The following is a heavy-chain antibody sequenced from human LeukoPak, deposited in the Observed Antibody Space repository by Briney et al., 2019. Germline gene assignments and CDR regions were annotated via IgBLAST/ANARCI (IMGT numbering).Heavy chain of an antibody. CDR1: GYTFISYG. Sequence: ASVKVSCKASGYTFISYGISWVRQAPGQGLEWMGWISSHNGYTKYAQKFQGRVTMTTDTSMSTAYMELGSLGSDDTAVYYCARRRAVAGVNWFDPWGQGTLVTVSS. D-gene: IGHD6-19*01. CDR3: ARRRAVAGVNWFDP. CDR2: ISSHNGYT. J-gene: IGHJ5*02. V-gene: IGHV1-18*01.